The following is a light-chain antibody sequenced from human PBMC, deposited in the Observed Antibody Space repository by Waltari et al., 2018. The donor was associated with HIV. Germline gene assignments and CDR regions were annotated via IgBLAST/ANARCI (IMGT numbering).Light chain of an antibody. CDR1: TSDVGRYNL. Sequence: QSALTQPASVSGSPGQSITISCSGTTSDVGRYNLVSRYQQHPAKAPKLMIYEVSKRPSGVSNRFSGSKSGNTASLTISGLQAEDEADYYCCSYAGSNTPVVFGGGTKLTVL. J-gene: IGLJ2*01. V-gene: IGLV2-23*02. CDR2: EVS. CDR3: CSYAGSNTPVV.